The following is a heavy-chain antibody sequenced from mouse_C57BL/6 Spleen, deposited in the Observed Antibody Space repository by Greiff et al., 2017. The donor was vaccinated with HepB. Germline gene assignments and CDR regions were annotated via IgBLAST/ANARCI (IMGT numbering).Heavy chain of an antibody. CDR3: ARSTTTVVAPFDY. V-gene: IGHV1-53*01. CDR2: INPSNGGT. J-gene: IGHJ2*01. D-gene: IGHD1-1*01. Sequence: VQLQQPGTELVKPGASVKLSCKASGYTFTSYWMHWVKQRPGQGLEWIGNINPSNGGTNYNEKFKSKATLTVDKSSSTAYMQLSSLTSEDSAVYYCARSTTTVVAPFDYWGQGTTLTVSS. CDR1: GYTFTSYW.